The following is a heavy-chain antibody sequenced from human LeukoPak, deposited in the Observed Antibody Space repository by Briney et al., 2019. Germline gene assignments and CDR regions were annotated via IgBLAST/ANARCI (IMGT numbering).Heavy chain of an antibody. J-gene: IGHJ4*02. D-gene: IGHD3-16*02. Sequence: PSETLSLTCTVSGGSISSSSYYWGWIRQPPGKGLEWIGSIYYSGSTYYNPSLKSRVTISVDTSKNQFSLKLSSVTAADTAVYYCARVNGDVWWSYRYTGIHVDYWGQGTLVTVSS. V-gene: IGHV4-39*07. CDR1: GGSISSSSYY. CDR3: ARVNGDVWWSYRYTGIHVDY. CDR2: IYYSGST.